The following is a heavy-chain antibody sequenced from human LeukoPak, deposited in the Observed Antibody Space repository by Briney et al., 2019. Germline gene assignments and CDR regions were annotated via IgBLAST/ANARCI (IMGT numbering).Heavy chain of an antibody. CDR1: GYTFTNYW. D-gene: IGHD3-22*01. V-gene: IGHV5-51*01. CDR2: IYAGDSDT. Sequence: GESLKISCKGSGYTFTNYWIAWVRQMPGKGLEWMGIIYAGDSDTRYSPSFQGQVTISAGRSISTAYLQWSSLKASDTAMYYCARRVDSGFSFDFWGQGTLVTVSS. CDR3: ARRVDSGFSFDF. J-gene: IGHJ4*02.